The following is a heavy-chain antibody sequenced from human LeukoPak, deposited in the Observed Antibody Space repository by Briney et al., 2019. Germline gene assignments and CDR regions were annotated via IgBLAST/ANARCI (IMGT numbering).Heavy chain of an antibody. Sequence: PGQSLRLSCTTSGFIFGDYNMNWVRQAPGKGLEWVGYIRAKIYDGTTDFAASVKGRFTISRDDSKSIAYLQMTSLKSEDTAVYYCSRGQKDPYGPEFDYWGQGTLVTVSS. V-gene: IGHV3-49*04. J-gene: IGHJ4*02. CDR3: SRGQKDPYGPEFDY. CDR2: IRAKIYDGTT. CDR1: GFIFGDYN. D-gene: IGHD3-10*01.